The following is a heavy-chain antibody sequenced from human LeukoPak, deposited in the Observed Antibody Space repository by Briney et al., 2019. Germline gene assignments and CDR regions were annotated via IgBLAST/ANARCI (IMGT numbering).Heavy chain of an antibody. V-gene: IGHV4-34*01. Sequence: ASETLSLTCAVYGGSFSGYYWSWIRQPPGKGLEWIGEINHSGSTNYNPSLKSRVTISVDTSKNQFSLKLSSVTAADTAVYYCARRPYYNYMDVWGKGTTVTVSS. CDR3: ARRPYYNYMDV. CDR1: GGSFSGYY. CDR2: INHSGST. J-gene: IGHJ6*03.